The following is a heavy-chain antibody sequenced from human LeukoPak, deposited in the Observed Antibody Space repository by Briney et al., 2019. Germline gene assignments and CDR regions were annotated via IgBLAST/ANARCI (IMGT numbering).Heavy chain of an antibody. Sequence: SVKVSCKASRGTFSSYAISWVRQAPGQGLEWMGGIIPIFGTANYAQKFQGRVTITTDESTSTAYMELSSLRSEDTAVYYCAREGSPGFYYFDYWGQGTLVTVSS. J-gene: IGHJ4*02. CDR1: RGTFSSYA. CDR2: IIPIFGTA. V-gene: IGHV1-69*05. CDR3: AREGSPGFYYFDY. D-gene: IGHD1-26*01.